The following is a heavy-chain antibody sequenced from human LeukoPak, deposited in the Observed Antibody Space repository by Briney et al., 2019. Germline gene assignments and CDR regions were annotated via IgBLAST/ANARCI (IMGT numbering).Heavy chain of an antibody. D-gene: IGHD1-7*01. V-gene: IGHV3-74*01. CDR2: INSDGSST. Sequence: SGGSLRLSCAASGFTFSSYWMHWVRQAPGKGLVWVSRINSDGSSTSYADSVKGRFTISRDNANNSLYLQMNGLRDEDTAVYYCARGSQGTTYFVYWGQGTLVTVSS. CDR3: ARGSQGTTYFVY. J-gene: IGHJ4*02. CDR1: GFTFSSYW.